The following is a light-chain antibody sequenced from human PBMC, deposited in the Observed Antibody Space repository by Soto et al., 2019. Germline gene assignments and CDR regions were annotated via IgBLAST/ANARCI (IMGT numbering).Light chain of an antibody. Sequence: DIQMTQFPSALSASVGDRVTITCRASQNVNNWLAWYQHKPWKAPQLLIYDASVLESGVPSRFSGSGSGRDFTLDINGLQSDDFATYDWQQYNTYWTFGPGTKVEVE. CDR1: QNVNNW. CDR2: DAS. CDR3: QQYNTYWT. V-gene: IGKV1-5*01. J-gene: IGKJ1*01.